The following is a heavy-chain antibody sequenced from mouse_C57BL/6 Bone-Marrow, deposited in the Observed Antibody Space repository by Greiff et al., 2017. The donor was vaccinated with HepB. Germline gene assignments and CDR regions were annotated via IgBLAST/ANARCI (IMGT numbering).Heavy chain of an antibody. J-gene: IGHJ2*01. CDR3: ARDYGRSYPFDY. Sequence: VQLQQSGPELVKPGASVPISCKASGYSFTFYFMHWVKKSTGQCLKWFGLINPTFVTTSYNQKFKGKATLTVDQSSSTAYMRLNSLTSEDSAVYYCARDYGRSYPFDYWGQGTTLTVSS. CDR2: INPTFVTT. V-gene: IGHV1-39*01. CDR1: GYSFTFYF. D-gene: IGHD1-1*01.